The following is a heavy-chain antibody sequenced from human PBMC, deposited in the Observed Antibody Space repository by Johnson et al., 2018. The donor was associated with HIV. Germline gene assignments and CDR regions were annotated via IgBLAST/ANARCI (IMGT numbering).Heavy chain of an antibody. J-gene: IGHJ3*02. CDR2: ISNDGNKK. V-gene: IGHV3-30*03. D-gene: IGHD6-6*01. Sequence: QVQLVESGGGVVQPGRSLRLSCAASGFTFSSYGMNWVRQAPGKGLEWVAAISNDGNKKYYADSVKGRFTISRDNAKNSLYLQMNSLRAEDTAVYYCASEGEYSSSLWGDAFDIWGQGTMVTVSS. CDR3: ASEGEYSSSLWGDAFDI. CDR1: GFTFSSYG.